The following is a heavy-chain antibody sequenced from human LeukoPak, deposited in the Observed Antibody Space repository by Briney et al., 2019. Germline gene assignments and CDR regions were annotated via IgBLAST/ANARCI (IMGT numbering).Heavy chain of an antibody. J-gene: IGHJ3*02. CDR3: ARDPENYYDSSGYYSRGAFDI. CDR1: GYTFTSSG. CDR2: ISAYNGNT. D-gene: IGHD3-22*01. Sequence: ASVKVSCKASGYTFTSSGISWVRQAPGQGLEWMGWISAYNGNTNYAQKLQGRVTMTTDTSTSTAYMELRSLRSDDTAVYYCARDPENYYDSSGYYSRGAFDIWGQGTMVTVSS. V-gene: IGHV1-18*01.